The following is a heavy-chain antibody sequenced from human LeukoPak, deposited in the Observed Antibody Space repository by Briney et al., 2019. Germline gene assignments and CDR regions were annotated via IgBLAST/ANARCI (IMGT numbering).Heavy chain of an antibody. V-gene: IGHV3-21*01. CDR2: ISSSSSYI. CDR1: GFTFSSYS. D-gene: IGHD6-19*01. Sequence: GGSLRLSCAASGFTFSSYSMNWVRQAPGKGLEWVSSISSSSSYIYYADSVKGRFTISRDNAKNSLYLQMNSLRAEDTAVYYCAKYVAGTASGMGVWGQGTTVTVSS. CDR3: AKYVAGTASGMGV. J-gene: IGHJ6*02.